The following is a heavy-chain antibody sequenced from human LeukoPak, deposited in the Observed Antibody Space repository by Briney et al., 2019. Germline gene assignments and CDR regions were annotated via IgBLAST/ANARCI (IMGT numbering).Heavy chain of an antibody. D-gene: IGHD2-21*01. V-gene: IGHV3-23*01. CDR1: GFTFSSYG. Sequence: GGSLRLSCAASGFTFSSYGMSWVRQAPGKGLEWVSAISGSGGSTYYADSVKGRFTISRDNSKNTLYLQMNSLRAEDTAVYYCARDNYSYRLDLWGQGTLVTVSS. CDR3: ARDNYSYRLDL. CDR2: ISGSGGST. J-gene: IGHJ5*02.